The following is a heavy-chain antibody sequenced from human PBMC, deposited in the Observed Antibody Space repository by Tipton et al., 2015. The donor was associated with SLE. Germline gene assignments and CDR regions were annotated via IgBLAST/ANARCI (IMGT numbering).Heavy chain of an antibody. CDR3: ARTSLGSVVPAAIRVYNWFDP. D-gene: IGHD2-2*01. Sequence: TLSLTCAVSGGSLTGHYWSWIRQPPGRGLEWIAEINHRGDTNHNPSLKSRVTISVDTSKNQVSLKLASVTAADTAVYYCARTSLGSVVPAAIRVYNWFDPWGQGSLDTVSS. CDR1: GGSLTGHY. J-gene: IGHJ5*02. CDR2: INHRGDT. V-gene: IGHV4-34*01.